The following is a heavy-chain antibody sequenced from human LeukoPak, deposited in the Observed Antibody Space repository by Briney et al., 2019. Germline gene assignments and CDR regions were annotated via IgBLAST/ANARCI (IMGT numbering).Heavy chain of an antibody. Sequence: ASVKVSCKASGYTFTGYYMHWVRQAPGQGLEWMGWINPNSRGTNYAQKFQGRVTMTRDTSISTAYMELSRLRSDDTAVYYCARSPLGYCSSTSCYSWWFDPWGQGTLVTVSS. D-gene: IGHD2-2*03. V-gene: IGHV1-2*02. J-gene: IGHJ5*02. CDR1: GYTFTGYY. CDR3: ARSPLGYCSSTSCYSWWFDP. CDR2: INPNSRGT.